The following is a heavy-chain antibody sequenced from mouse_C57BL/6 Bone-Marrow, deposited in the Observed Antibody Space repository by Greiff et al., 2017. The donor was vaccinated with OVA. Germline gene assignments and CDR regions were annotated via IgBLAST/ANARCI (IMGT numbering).Heavy chain of an antibody. J-gene: IGHJ4*01. CDR2: INSDGGST. CDR3: SRHLYYDYDDAYAMDY. Sequence: EVKLMESGGGLVQPGESLKLSCESNEYEFPSHDMSWVRKTPETRLVLVAAINSDGGSTYYPDTMERRFIISRDNTKKTLYLQMSSLRSEDTALYYCSRHLYYDYDDAYAMDYWCQGASVTVSS. V-gene: IGHV5-2*01. D-gene: IGHD2-4*01. CDR1: EYEFPSHD.